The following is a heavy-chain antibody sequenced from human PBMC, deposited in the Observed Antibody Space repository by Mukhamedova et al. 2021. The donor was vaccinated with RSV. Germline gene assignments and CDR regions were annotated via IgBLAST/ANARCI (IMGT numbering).Heavy chain of an antibody. CDR3: ARLAITADGTNY. J-gene: IGHJ4*02. CDR2: INPSGGST. V-gene: IGHV1-46*01. Sequence: SYHLHWVRQAPGQGLEWMGVINPSGGSTTYAQKFQGRVTVTRDTSTSTVYMEMSSLRYEDTAGYYCARLAITADGTNYWGQGTLVT. CDR1: SYH. D-gene: IGHD6-13*01.